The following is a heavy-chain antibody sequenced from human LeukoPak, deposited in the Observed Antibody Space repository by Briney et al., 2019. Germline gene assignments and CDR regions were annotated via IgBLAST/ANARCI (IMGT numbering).Heavy chain of an antibody. J-gene: IGHJ4*02. V-gene: IGHV3-7*01. CDR1: GFTFSSYW. CDR3: ARVHRITIFGVVIISALRGISFDY. CDR2: IKQDGSEK. Sequence: PGGSLRLSCAASGFTFSSYWMSWVRQAPGKGLEWVANIKQDGSEKYYVDSVKGRFTISRDNAKNSLYLQMNSLRAEDTAVYYCARVHRITIFGVVIISALRGISFDYWGQGTLVTVSS. D-gene: IGHD3-3*01.